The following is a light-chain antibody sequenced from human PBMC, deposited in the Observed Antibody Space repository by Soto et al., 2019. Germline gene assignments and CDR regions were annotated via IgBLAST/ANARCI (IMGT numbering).Light chain of an antibody. V-gene: IGKV3-20*01. Sequence: EIVLTQSPGTLSLSLGERATLSCRASQSVSSSYLAWYQQKPAQAPMLLIYGASSMNTGIPDRFSGSGSGTDFTLSISSLEPEDFAVYYCQQYGSTPRTFGGGTKVDIK. CDR1: QSVSSSY. J-gene: IGKJ4*02. CDR2: GAS. CDR3: QQYGSTPRT.